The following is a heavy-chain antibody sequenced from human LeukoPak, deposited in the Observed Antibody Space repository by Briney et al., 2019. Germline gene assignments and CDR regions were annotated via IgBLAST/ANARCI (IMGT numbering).Heavy chain of an antibody. CDR2: ISWNSGDI. V-gene: IGHV3-9*01. Sequence: GGSLRLSCAASGFSFCGYALHWVRQAPGKGLEWVASISWNSGDIVHADSVKGRFTISRDNAKNSLHLQMDSLRTEDTALYYCVKSGGYATAIRYFDLWGRGTLVTVSS. CDR3: VKSGGYATAIRYFDL. CDR1: GFSFCGYA. D-gene: IGHD2-21*02. J-gene: IGHJ2*01.